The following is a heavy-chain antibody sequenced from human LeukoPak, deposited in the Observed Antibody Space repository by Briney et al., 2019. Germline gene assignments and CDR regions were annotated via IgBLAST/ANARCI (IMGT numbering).Heavy chain of an antibody. CDR1: GFTFSSYA. CDR3: ARDYSSSWEVGY. CDR2: ISYDESNK. J-gene: IGHJ4*02. Sequence: PGGSLRLSCAASGFTFSSYAMHWVRQAPGKGLEWVAVISYDESNKYYADSVKGRFTISRDNSKNTLYLQMNSLRAEDTAVYYCARDYSSSWEVGYWGQGTLVTVSS. D-gene: IGHD6-13*01. V-gene: IGHV3-30-3*01.